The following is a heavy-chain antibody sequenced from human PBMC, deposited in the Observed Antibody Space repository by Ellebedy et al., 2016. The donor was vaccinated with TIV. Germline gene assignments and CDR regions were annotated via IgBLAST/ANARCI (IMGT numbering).Heavy chain of an antibody. V-gene: IGHV3-48*01. Sequence: GGSLRLXXAAPGFTLSNSGMTWVRQAPGRGLEWVSYISMSGTTLYYADSVRGRFTISRDNAKNSLYLRMNSLRADDTAMYYCARVDRVSHAMDVWGQGTPVTVSS. CDR2: ISMSGTTL. CDR3: ARVDRVSHAMDV. CDR1: GFTLSNSG. J-gene: IGHJ6*02. D-gene: IGHD1-14*01.